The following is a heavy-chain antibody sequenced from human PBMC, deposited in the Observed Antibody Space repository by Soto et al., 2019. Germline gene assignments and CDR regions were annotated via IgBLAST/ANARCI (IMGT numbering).Heavy chain of an antibody. CDR2: ISGSGATT. Sequence: EVQLLESGGGLVEPGGSLRLSCAASGFTFTSYAMRWVRQAPGKGLEWVSTISGSGATTNYAASVKGRFTISRDNSKNTLYLQMNSLRGEDTAVYYCAKDLFEWFGELRAYYYGMDLWGQGTTVTVSS. CDR3: AKDLFEWFGELRAYYYGMDL. V-gene: IGHV3-23*01. CDR1: GFTFTSYA. J-gene: IGHJ6*01. D-gene: IGHD3-10*01.